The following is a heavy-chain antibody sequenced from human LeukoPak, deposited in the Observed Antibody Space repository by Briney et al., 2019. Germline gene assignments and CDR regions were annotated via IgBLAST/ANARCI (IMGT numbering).Heavy chain of an antibody. CDR2: IYHSGST. Sequence: SETLSLTCTVSGYSISSGYYWGWIRQPPGKGLEWIGSIYHSGSTYYNPSLKSRVTISVDTSKNQFSLKLSSVTAADTAVYYCAREKVGGSWYRDNYFDYWGQGTLVTVSS. CDR1: GYSISSGYY. D-gene: IGHD6-13*01. J-gene: IGHJ4*02. CDR3: AREKVGGSWYRDNYFDY. V-gene: IGHV4-38-2*02.